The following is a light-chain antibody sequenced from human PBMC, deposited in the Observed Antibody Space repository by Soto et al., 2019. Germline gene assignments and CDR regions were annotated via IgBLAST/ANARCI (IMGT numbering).Light chain of an antibody. J-gene: IGKJ2*01. V-gene: IGKV3-20*01. Sequence: EIVLTQSPATLSLSPGKRATLSCRASQSVSSSYLAWYQQKPGQPPRLLIYSASTRATGIPDRFSGSGSETDFTLTISRLEPEDFAVYYCQKYGGSQTFGQGTKVEIK. CDR3: QKYGGSQT. CDR2: SAS. CDR1: QSVSSSY.